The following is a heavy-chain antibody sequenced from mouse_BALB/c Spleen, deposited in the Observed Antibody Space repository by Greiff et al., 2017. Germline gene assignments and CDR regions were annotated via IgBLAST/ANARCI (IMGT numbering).Heavy chain of an antibody. J-gene: IGHJ3*01. Sequence: VKLLESGPGLVAPSQSLSITCTVSGFSLTNYDISWIRQPPGKGLEWLGVIWTGGGTNYNSAFMSRLSISKDNSKSQVFLKMNSLQTDDTAIYYCVREITTAPWFAYWGQGTLVTVSA. V-gene: IGHV2-9-2*01. D-gene: IGHD1-2*01. CDR1: GFSLTNYD. CDR2: IWTGGGT. CDR3: VREITTAPWFAY.